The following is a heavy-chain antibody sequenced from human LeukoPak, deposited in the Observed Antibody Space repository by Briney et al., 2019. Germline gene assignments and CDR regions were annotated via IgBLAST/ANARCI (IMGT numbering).Heavy chain of an antibody. V-gene: IGHV4-4*07. J-gene: IGHJ4*02. Sequence: PSETLSLTWAVSGAPISRYYWSWIRQAAGKGLEWIGRLYTSGTTDYNPSLASRVTISVDRSKNQISLKVTSVTAADTAVYYCAGRDYWGQGILVTVSS. CDR1: GAPISRYY. CDR3: AGRDY. CDR2: LYTSGTT.